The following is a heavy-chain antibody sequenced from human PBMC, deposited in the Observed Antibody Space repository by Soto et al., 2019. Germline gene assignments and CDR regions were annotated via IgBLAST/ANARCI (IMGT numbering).Heavy chain of an antibody. CDR3: ARAGAALVGGSIGGFDY. D-gene: IGHD3-16*01. V-gene: IGHV4-34*01. CDR1: GGAFNGYY. J-gene: IGHJ4*02. Sequence: QVHLQQWGAGLLKPSETLSLTCAVNGGAFNGYYWTWIRQSPGKGLQWIGEINHSGTVDYNPSLKSRVTFSIDTSKKQFSVTLTFVTAADAAVYYCARAGAALVGGSIGGFDYWGQGTLVTVSS. CDR2: INHSGTV.